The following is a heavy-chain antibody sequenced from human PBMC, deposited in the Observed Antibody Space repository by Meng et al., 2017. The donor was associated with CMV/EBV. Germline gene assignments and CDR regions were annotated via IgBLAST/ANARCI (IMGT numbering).Heavy chain of an antibody. V-gene: IGHV3-23*01. CDR2: IRGISGSGDTT. CDR3: AKTRDYYDTNSGYAGHRPSDY. D-gene: IGHD3-22*01. CDR1: GFAFSNYA. J-gene: IGHJ4*02. Sequence: ETLSLTCAASGFAFSNYAMSCVRQAPGKGLEWVSGIRGISGSGDTTYYADSVKGRFTISRDNSKNTLYLQMNSLRAEDTAVYYCAKTRDYYDTNSGYAGHRPSDYWGQGTLVTVSS.